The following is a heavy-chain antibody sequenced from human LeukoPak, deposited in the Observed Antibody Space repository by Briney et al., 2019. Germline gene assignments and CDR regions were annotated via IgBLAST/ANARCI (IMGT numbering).Heavy chain of an antibody. CDR3: AKWGDYDVLTGYYVSDY. CDR2: ITGSCGST. CDR1: GFIFSNYA. D-gene: IGHD3-9*01. Sequence: GASLRLSCAASGFIFSNYAMSWVRQAPGKGLEWVSAITGSCGSTYYADSVKGRFTVSRDNSKNTLYLQMNSLRAEDTAVYYCAKWGDYDVLTGYYVSDYWGQGTLVTVSS. J-gene: IGHJ4*02. V-gene: IGHV3-23*01.